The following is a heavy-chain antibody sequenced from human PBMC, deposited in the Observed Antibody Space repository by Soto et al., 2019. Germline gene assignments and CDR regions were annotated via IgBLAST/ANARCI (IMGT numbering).Heavy chain of an antibody. J-gene: IGHJ4*02. D-gene: IGHD3-22*01. CDR2: ISSGGTST. V-gene: IGHV3-23*01. CDR1: GFTFSTYA. Sequence: GGSLRLSCAASGFTFSTYAMSWVRQAPGKGLEWVSAISSGGTSTYYADSVKGRFTISRDNSKNTLFLQMISLRAEDTAIYYCAKDGPGCYDTSGSGYWGQGTLVTVSS. CDR3: AKDGPGCYDTSGSGY.